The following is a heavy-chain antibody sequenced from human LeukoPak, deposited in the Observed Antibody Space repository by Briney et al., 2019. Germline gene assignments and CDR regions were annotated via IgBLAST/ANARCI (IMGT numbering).Heavy chain of an antibody. D-gene: IGHD3-10*01. CDR1: GFTFSSYA. CDR3: ARGKYGSGSYSWSDP. CDR2: ISSSDSYI. Sequence: GGSLRLSCAASGFTFSSYAMSWVRQAPGKGLEWVSSISSSDSYIFYADSVKGRFTISRDNAKNSLYLQMNSLRAEDTAVYYCARGKYGSGSYSWSDPWGQGTLVTVSS. V-gene: IGHV3-21*06. J-gene: IGHJ5*02.